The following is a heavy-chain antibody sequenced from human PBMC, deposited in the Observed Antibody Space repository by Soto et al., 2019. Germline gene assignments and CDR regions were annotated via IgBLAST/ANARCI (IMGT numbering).Heavy chain of an antibody. D-gene: IGHD3-10*01. V-gene: IGHV2-5*02. J-gene: IGHJ4*02. CDR2: IYWDDDK. CDR1: GFSLDTSGVA. Sequence: QITLKESGPTLVKPTQTLTLTCTFSGFSLDTSGVAVGWIRQPPGKGLEWLSVIYWDDDKRSSPSLSSRLTITKDTSNNQVVLKMTNMDPADTATYYCAHRHRASGGLFDYWGQGTLVTVSS. CDR3: AHRHRASGGLFDY.